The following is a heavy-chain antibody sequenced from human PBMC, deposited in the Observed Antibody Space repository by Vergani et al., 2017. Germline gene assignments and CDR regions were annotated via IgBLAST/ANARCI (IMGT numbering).Heavy chain of an antibody. J-gene: IGHJ5*02. CDR2: IDPSDSYT. D-gene: IGHD3-22*01. Sequence: EVQLVQSGAEVNKPGESLRISCKGSGYSFTSYWISWVRQMPGKGLEWMGRIDPSDSYTNYSPSFQGHVTISADKSISTAYLQWSSLKASDTAMYYCARVGWSYYDSSGYYYAPGGWFDPWGQGTLVTVSS. CDR1: GYSFTSYW. CDR3: ARVGWSYYDSSGYYYAPGGWFDP. V-gene: IGHV5-10-1*03.